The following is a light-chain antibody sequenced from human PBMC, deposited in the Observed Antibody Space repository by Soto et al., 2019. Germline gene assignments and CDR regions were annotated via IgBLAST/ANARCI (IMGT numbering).Light chain of an antibody. CDR3: QQGSNWPPLT. J-gene: IGKJ4*01. CDR1: QSIRRY. V-gene: IGKV3-11*01. CDR2: DAS. Sequence: EVGLTQSPAPLTLSPEGGATLTFRASQSIRRYLAWYQQKPGQTPRLLIYDASNIATVIPARFSGSGSGTDFTHTISSLEPVDFSVYYGQQGSNWPPLTFGGVTKVEIK.